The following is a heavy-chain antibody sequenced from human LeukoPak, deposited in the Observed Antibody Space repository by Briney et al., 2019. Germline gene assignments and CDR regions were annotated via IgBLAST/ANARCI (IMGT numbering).Heavy chain of an antibody. CDR2: IYYTGST. CDR1: GGSISSYY. J-gene: IGHJ4*02. Sequence: SETLSLTCTVSGGSISSYYWSWIRQPPGKGLEWIGYIYYTGSTNSNPSLKSRLTISVDTSKNQFSLNLSSVTAADTAVYYCAGGPSGSYGQTLYWGQGTLVTVSS. CDR3: AGGPSGSYGQTLY. V-gene: IGHV4-59*01. D-gene: IGHD1-26*01.